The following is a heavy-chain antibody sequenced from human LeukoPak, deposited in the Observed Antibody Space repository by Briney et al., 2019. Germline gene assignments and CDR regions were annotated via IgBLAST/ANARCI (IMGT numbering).Heavy chain of an antibody. D-gene: IGHD6-19*01. J-gene: IGHJ4*02. V-gene: IGHV3-23*01. CDR2: ISGSRGTT. Sequence: PGGSLRLSCAASGFTFSSYAMSWVRQAPGKGLEWVSGISGSRGTTYYADSVKGRLTTSRDNSKNTLYLQMNSLRADDTAVYYCAKERTGGWPFDYWGQGTQVTVSS. CDR1: GFTFSSYA. CDR3: AKERTGGWPFDY.